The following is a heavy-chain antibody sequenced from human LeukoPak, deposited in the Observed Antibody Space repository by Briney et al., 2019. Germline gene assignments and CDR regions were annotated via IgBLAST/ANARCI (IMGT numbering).Heavy chain of an antibody. Sequence: EASVKVSCMASGYTFTVYYMHWVRQAPGQGLEWMGWINPNSGGTNYAQKFQGRVTMTRDTSISTAYMELSRLRSDDTAVYYCARGSCSGGSCYSRWFDPWGQGTLVTVSS. CDR2: INPNSGGT. CDR3: ARGSCSGGSCYSRWFDP. J-gene: IGHJ5*02. D-gene: IGHD2-15*01. V-gene: IGHV1-2*02. CDR1: GYTFTVYY.